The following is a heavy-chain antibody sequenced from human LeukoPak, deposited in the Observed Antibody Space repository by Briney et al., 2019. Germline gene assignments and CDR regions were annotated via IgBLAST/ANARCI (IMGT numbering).Heavy chain of an antibody. CDR3: ARDLGAPTGTTDYYYYYMDV. CDR1: GGTFSSYT. V-gene: IGHV1-69*04. J-gene: IGHJ6*03. D-gene: IGHD1-1*01. CDR2: IIRILGIA. Sequence: SVKVSCKASGGTFSSYTISWVRQAPGQGLEWMGRIIRILGIANYAQKFQGRVTITADKSTSTAYMELSSLRSEDTAVYYCARDLGAPTGTTDYYYYYMDVWGKGTTVTVSS.